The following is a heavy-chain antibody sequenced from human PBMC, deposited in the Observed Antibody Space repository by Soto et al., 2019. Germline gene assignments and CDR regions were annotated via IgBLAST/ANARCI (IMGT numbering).Heavy chain of an antibody. CDR3: ARGFGTWIQLWLHPYFFDY. CDR2: IYYSGST. D-gene: IGHD5-18*01. J-gene: IGHJ4*02. V-gene: IGHV4-31*03. CDR1: GGSISSGGYY. Sequence: SETLSLTCTVSGGSISSGGYYWSWIRQHPGKGLEWIGYIYYSGSTYYNPSLKSRVTISVDTSKNQFSLKLSSVTAADTAVYYCARGFGTWIQLWLHPYFFDYWGQGTLVTVSS.